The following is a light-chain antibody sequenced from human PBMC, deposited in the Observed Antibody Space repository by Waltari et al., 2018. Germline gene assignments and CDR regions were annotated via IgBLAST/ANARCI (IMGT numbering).Light chain of an antibody. CDR3: QQYNSYWVFT. J-gene: IGKJ4*01. Sequence: DIQMTQSPSTLSASVGDRVTITCRASQGISSWLAWYQQKPGKAPKLLIYDASSLESGVPSRFSGSGSGTEFTLTISSLQPDDFATYYCQQYNSYWVFTFGGGTKVEIK. CDR2: DAS. V-gene: IGKV1-5*01. CDR1: QGISSW.